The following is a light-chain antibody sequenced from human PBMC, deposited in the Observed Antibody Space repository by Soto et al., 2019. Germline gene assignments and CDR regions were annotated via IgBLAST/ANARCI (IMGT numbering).Light chain of an antibody. Sequence: EIVMTQSPATLSVSPGERATLSYRASQSVRTNLAWYQQKPGQAPRLLIHGVSTRATGISARFSGSGSGTEFTLTISSLQSEDFAVYYCQQYDNWPPFTFGQGTKLEIK. CDR3: QQYDNWPPFT. CDR1: QSVRTN. V-gene: IGKV3-15*01. J-gene: IGKJ2*01. CDR2: GVS.